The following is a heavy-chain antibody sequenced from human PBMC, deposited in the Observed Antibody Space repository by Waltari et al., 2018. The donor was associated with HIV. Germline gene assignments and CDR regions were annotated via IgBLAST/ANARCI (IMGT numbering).Heavy chain of an antibody. Sequence: QVQLQQWGAGLLKSSETLSLSCALYDGSLSGYYWAWVRLPPGKGLEWIGEVSHSGDSKYNPSLKTRVTISVDTSKNQFSLRMRLLTAADTGVYFCASYSGRLTKDWFDPWGQGTLVTV. CDR3: ASYSGRLTKDWFDP. V-gene: IGHV4-34*02. CDR1: DGSLSGYY. CDR2: VSHSGDS. J-gene: IGHJ5*02. D-gene: IGHD1-26*01.